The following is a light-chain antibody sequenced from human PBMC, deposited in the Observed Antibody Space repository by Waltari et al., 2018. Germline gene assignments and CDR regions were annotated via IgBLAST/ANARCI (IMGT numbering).Light chain of an antibody. J-gene: IGLJ2*01. Sequence: SVLPHPPSASAAPVKRVSTSCTGSGSNHGAGYDVHGYQQHPRKAPKCLIYGTTTRPPGVPDRFFGSPSGTSASLAITGLQAEDEAEYYCQSYDTSLTVVFGGGTKLTVL. CDR1: GSNHGAGYD. V-gene: IGLV1-40*01. CDR3: QSYDTSLTVV. CDR2: GTT.